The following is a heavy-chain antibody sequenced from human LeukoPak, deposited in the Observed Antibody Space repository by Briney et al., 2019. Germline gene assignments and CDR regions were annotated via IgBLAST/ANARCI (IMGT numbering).Heavy chain of an antibody. Sequence: SGPTLVNPTQTLTLTCTFSGFSLSTSGMRVSWIRQPPGKALEWLARIDWGDDKFYSTSLKTRLTISKDTSKNQVVLTMTNMDPVDTATYYCARSMTTVNFDYWGQGTLVTVSS. J-gene: IGHJ4*02. CDR1: GFSLSTSGMR. CDR3: ARSMTTVNFDY. V-gene: IGHV2-70*04. CDR2: IDWGDDK. D-gene: IGHD4-11*01.